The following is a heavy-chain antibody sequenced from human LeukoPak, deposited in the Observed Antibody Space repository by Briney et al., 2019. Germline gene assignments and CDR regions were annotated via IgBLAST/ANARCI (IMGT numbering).Heavy chain of an antibody. D-gene: IGHD3-16*02. J-gene: IGHJ4*02. CDR2: INDSGST. CDR3: ARGKDYDYVGGSYRSFDY. V-gene: IGHV4-34*01. Sequence: PSETLSLTCAVYGESFSGYYWSWIRQPPGKGLEWIGEINDSGSTSYNPSLKSRVTISVDTSKNQFSLKLSSVTAADTAVYYCARGKDYDYVGGSYRSFDYWGQGSLVTVSS. CDR1: GESFSGYY.